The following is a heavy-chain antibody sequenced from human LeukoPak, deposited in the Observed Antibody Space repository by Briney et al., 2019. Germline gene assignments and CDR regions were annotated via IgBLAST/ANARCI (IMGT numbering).Heavy chain of an antibody. V-gene: IGHV3-30*03. CDR1: GFTFSSYG. CDR2: ISHDGTNI. D-gene: IGHD3-9*01. Sequence: SGGSLRLSCAASGFTFSSYGMHWVRQAPGKGLEWVAAISHDGTNIHYAESVKGRFTFSRDNSKNMLYLQMNSLRAEDTALYYCAETGPTDFWGQGTLVTVSS. J-gene: IGHJ4*02. CDR3: AETGPTDF.